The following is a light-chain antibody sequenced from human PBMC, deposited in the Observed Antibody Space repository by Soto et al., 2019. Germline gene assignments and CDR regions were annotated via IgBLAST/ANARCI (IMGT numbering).Light chain of an antibody. V-gene: IGKV1-5*01. CDR2: DAS. CDR3: QQYHSYWT. J-gene: IGKJ1*01. Sequence: DFQMTQSPSTLSASVGYRVTITCMAIQNIMSRSAWFQQKPVKDPKLLIYDASGLQSSRPRSFSGSGSGTEFTLTISSLQTDDLETFCCQQYHSYWTLRQGT. CDR1: QNIMSR.